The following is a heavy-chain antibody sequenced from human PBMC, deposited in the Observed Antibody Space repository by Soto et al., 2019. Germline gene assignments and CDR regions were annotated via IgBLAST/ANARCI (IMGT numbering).Heavy chain of an antibody. CDR3: SKNGTTWFAS. D-gene: IGHD1-1*01. J-gene: IGHJ5*01. Sequence: QVQLVQSGPELKKPGASVKVSCKTFGYSFHNSGISWVRQAPGQGLEWMGWISVFNGYAHYAQKFQGRVIMTADTLTNTAYMELRGPRSDDTAMYYCSKNGTTWFASWGQGSPVTVSS. CDR1: GYSFHNSG. CDR2: ISVFNGYA. V-gene: IGHV1-18*01.